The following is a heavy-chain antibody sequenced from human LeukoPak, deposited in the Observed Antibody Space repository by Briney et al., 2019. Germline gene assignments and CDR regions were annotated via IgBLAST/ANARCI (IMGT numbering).Heavy chain of an antibody. CDR1: GYTFDDYA. Sequence: GGSLRLSCAASGYTFDDYAMHWVRQAPGKGLEWVSLITADCSLTYYTDSVKGRFTLSRDNGKNSLYLQMNTLRTEDTAFYYCARDMENYSNYFDYWGQGTLVTVSS. CDR2: ITADCSLT. CDR3: ARDMENYSNYFDY. V-gene: IGHV3-43*02. D-gene: IGHD4-11*01. J-gene: IGHJ4*02.